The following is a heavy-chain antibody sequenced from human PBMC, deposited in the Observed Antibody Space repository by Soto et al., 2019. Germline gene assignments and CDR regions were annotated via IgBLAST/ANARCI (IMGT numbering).Heavy chain of an antibody. CDR2: IIPMVGMA. Sequence: QVQLVQSGAEVKKPGSSVRLSCTASGDTFSFYTISWVRQAPGQGPEWMGRIIPMVGMADYPQKFQGRVTISADKSESTAFMVLSSLRTDDTAVYFCATNYGSGSRHFDYWGQGTLVSVSS. J-gene: IGHJ4*02. CDR3: ATNYGSGSRHFDY. V-gene: IGHV1-69*02. D-gene: IGHD3-10*01. CDR1: GDTFSFYT.